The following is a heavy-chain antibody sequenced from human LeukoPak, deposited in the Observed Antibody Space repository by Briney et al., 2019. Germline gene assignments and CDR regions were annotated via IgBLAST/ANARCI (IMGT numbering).Heavy chain of an antibody. CDR1: GGSISSSSYY. Sequence: SETLSLTCTVSGGSISSSSYYWGWIRQPPGKGLEWIGYIYYSGSTNYNPSLKSRVTISVDTSKNQFSLKLSSVTAADTAVYYCATLVRYNWFDPWGQGTLVTVSS. CDR3: ATLVRYNWFDP. V-gene: IGHV4-61*05. D-gene: IGHD6-6*01. CDR2: IYYSGST. J-gene: IGHJ5*02.